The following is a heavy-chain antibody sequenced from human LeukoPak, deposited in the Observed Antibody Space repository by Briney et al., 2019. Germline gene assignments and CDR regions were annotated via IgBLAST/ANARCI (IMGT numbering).Heavy chain of an antibody. CDR1: GYTFTSYG. CDR3: ARGIVYYDILTGYYHGGWFDP. D-gene: IGHD3-9*01. J-gene: IGHJ5*02. Sequence: GASVKVSCKASGYTFTSYGISWVRQAPGQGLEWMGWISAYNGNTNYAQKLQGRVTMTTDTSTSTAYMELRSLRSDDTAVYYCARGIVYYDILTGYYHGGWFDPWGQGTLVTVSS. CDR2: ISAYNGNT. V-gene: IGHV1-18*01.